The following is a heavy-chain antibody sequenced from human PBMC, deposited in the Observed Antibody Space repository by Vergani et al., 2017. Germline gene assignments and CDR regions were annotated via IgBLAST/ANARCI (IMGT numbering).Heavy chain of an antibody. V-gene: IGHV4-39*01. D-gene: IGHD2/OR15-2a*01. CDR2: IYYSGST. Sequence: QLQLQESGPGLVKPSETLSLTCTVSGGSISSSSYYWGWIRQPPGKGLEWIGSIYYSGSTYYNPSLKSRVTISVDTSNNQFSLKLSSVTAADTAVYFCAGRIVPPVPDVAFDIWGKGTMVTVSS. CDR3: AGRIVPPVPDVAFDI. CDR1: GGSISSSSYY. J-gene: IGHJ3*02.